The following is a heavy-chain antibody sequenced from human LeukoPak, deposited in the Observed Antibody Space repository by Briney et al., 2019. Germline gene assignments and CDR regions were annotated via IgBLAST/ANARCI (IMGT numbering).Heavy chain of an antibody. Sequence: SETLSLTCAVYGGSFSGYYWSWIRQPAGKGLEWIGRIYTSGSTNYNPSLKSRVTMSIDTSKNQFSLKLSSVTAADTAVYYCARARQWLPIDYWGQGTLVTVSS. V-gene: IGHV4-59*10. CDR1: GGSFSGYY. CDR3: ARARQWLPIDY. J-gene: IGHJ4*02. CDR2: IYTSGST. D-gene: IGHD6-19*01.